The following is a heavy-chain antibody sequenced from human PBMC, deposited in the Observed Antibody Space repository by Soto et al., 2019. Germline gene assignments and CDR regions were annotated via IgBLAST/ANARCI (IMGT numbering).Heavy chain of an antibody. D-gene: IGHD2-2*01. CDR2: IGPSDSYT. Sequence: PGESLKISCKGSGYSFTSYWISWVRQMPGKGLEWMGRIGPSDSYTNYSPSFQGHVTISADKSISTAYLQWSSLKASDTAMYYCAREYCSSTSCYYYYYGMDVWGQGTTVTVSS. V-gene: IGHV5-10-1*01. J-gene: IGHJ6*02. CDR3: AREYCSSTSCYYYYYGMDV. CDR1: GYSFTSYW.